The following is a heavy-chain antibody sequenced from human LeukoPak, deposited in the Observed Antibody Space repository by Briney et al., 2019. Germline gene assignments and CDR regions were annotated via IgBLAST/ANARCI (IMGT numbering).Heavy chain of an antibody. V-gene: IGHV3-48*04. CDR1: GFTFSSYS. CDR2: ISSSSSTI. D-gene: IGHD6-19*01. J-gene: IGHJ4*02. CDR3: AREPQDSSGWYQPYFDY. Sequence: TGGSLRLSCAASGFTFSSYSMNWVRQAPGKGLEWVSYISSSSSTIYYADSVKGRFTISRDNAKNSLYLQMNSLRAEDTAVYYCAREPQDSSGWYQPYFDYWGQGTLVTVSS.